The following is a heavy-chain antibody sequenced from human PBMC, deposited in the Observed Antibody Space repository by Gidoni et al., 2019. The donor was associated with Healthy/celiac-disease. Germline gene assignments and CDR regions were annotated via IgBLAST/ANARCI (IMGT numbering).Heavy chain of an antibody. CDR3: ARDWGYYYGSGSYHAFDI. CDR2: MNHSGST. V-gene: IGHV4-34*01. CDR1: DGSFSGYC. Sequence: QVQLQQWGAGLLKPSETLSLNCAVYDGSFSGYCWSWIRQPPGKGLEWIGEMNHSGSTNYNPSLKSRVTISVDTSKNQFSLKLSSVTAADTAVYYCARDWGYYYGSGSYHAFDIWGQGTMVTVSS. D-gene: IGHD3-10*01. J-gene: IGHJ3*02.